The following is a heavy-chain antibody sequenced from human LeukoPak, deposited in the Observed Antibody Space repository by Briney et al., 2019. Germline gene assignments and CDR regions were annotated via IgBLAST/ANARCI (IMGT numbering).Heavy chain of an antibody. CDR1: GFIFSRYG. D-gene: IGHD6-19*01. V-gene: IGHV3-23*01. J-gene: IGHJ4*02. CDR3: AKDHLPGIVVADRDY. Sequence: GGSLRLSCAASGFIFSRYGMSWVRQAPGKGREWVSAISGSGGTSYYADSVKGRFTISRDNSKNTLYLQINSLRAEDTALYYCAKDHLPGIVVADRDYWGQGTLVTVSS. CDR2: ISGSGGTS.